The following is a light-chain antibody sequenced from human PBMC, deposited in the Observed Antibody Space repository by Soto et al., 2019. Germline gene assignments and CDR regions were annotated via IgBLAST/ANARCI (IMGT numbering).Light chain of an antibody. CDR3: QQYKNWPL. J-gene: IGKJ5*01. CDR2: GAS. V-gene: IGKV3-15*01. Sequence: MTQSPAPLGVSPRARVPLSFRTSHSVNSHVAWYQQKPGQAPRLLLYGASTRATGIPVRFSGSGFGTEFTLTISSLQSEDFAVYYCQQYKNWPLFGQGTRLEIK. CDR1: HSVNSH.